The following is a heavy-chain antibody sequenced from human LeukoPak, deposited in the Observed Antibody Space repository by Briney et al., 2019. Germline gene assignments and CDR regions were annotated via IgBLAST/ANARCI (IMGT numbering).Heavy chain of an antibody. J-gene: IGHJ4*02. CDR1: GGSFSGYY. CDR2: INHSGST. Sequence: TSSETLSLTCAVYGGSFSGYYWSWIRQPPGKGLEWIGEINHSGSTNYNPSLKSRVTISVDTSKNQFSLKLSSVTAADTAVYYCARGFSRWFGESRLGYWGQGTLVTVSS. V-gene: IGHV4-34*01. D-gene: IGHD3-10*01. CDR3: ARGFSRWFGESRLGY.